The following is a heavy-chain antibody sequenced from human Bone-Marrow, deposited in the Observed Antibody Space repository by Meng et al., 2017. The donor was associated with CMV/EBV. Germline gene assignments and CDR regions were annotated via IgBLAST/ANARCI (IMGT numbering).Heavy chain of an antibody. CDR1: GFTFSDYW. D-gene: IGHD2-2*01. CDR3: ARDLYCSSTSCFIRYYYYGMDV. Sequence: GSLRLSCAASGFTFSDYWMTWVRQAPGKGLEWVAYIKEDGSEKYYVDSVKGRFTISRDNAKNSLYLQMNSLRAEDTAVYYCARDLYCSSTSCFIRYYYYGMDVCGQGTTVTASS. CDR2: IKEDGSEK. J-gene: IGHJ6*02. V-gene: IGHV3-7*01.